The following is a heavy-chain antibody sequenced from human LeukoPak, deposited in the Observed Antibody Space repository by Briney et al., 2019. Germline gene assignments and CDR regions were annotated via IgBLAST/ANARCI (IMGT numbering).Heavy chain of an antibody. J-gene: IGHJ4*02. CDR3: ARQVTAMVTDY. CDR1: GGSISSSGYY. Sequence: SETLSLTCTVSGGSISSSGYYWGWIRQPPGKGLEWIGSIYYSGSTYYNPSLKSRVTISVDTSKNQFSLKLSSVTAADTAVYYCARQVTAMVTDYWGQGTLVTVSS. V-gene: IGHV4-39*01. D-gene: IGHD5-18*01. CDR2: IYYSGST.